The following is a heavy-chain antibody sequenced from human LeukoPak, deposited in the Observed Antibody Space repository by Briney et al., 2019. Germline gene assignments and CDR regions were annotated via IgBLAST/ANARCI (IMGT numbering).Heavy chain of an antibody. CDR2: IYHSGST. D-gene: IGHD6-6*01. J-gene: IGHJ6*03. CDR1: GYSISRGNY. Sequence: WETLSLTCTVSGYSISRGNYWGWIRQPPGRGLEWFGIIYHSGSTYYNPSLKSRVTISVDTSKNQLSLKLSSVTAADTAVYYCARVLAARGGYYYYYMDVWGKGTTVTVSS. CDR3: ARVLAARGGYYYYYMDV. V-gene: IGHV4-38-2*02.